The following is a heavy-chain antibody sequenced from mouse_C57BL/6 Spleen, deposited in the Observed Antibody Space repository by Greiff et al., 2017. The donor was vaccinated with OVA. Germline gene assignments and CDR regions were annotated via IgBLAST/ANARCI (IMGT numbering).Heavy chain of an antibody. CDR3: AREGNYPWYFDV. V-gene: IGHV1-53*01. Sequence: VQLQQSGTELVKPGASVKLSCKASGYTFPSYWMHWVKQRPGQGLEWIGNINPSNGGTNYNEKFKSKATLTVDKSSSTAYMQLSSLTSEDSAVYYCAREGNYPWYFDVWGTGTTVTVSS. CDR2: INPSNGGT. D-gene: IGHD2-1*01. CDR1: GYTFPSYW. J-gene: IGHJ1*03.